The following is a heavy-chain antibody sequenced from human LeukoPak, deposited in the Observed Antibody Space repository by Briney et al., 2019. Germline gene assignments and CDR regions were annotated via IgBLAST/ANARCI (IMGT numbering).Heavy chain of an antibody. CDR2: ISPSGTDT. V-gene: IGHV3-23*01. CDR1: GFNFNNYA. D-gene: IGHD3-22*01. J-gene: IGHJ4*02. Sequence: PGGSLRLSCAASGFNFNNYAMSWVRQAPGKGLEWVSAISPSGTDTYYADSVKGRLTISRDNSNNTLYLQMNSLSTEDTAVYYCAKPVHSSSWTFDYWGQGTLVTVSS. CDR3: AKPVHSSSWTFDY.